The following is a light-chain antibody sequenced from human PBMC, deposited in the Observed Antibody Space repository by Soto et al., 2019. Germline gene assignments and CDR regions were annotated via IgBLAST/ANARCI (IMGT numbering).Light chain of an antibody. CDR2: DVS. J-gene: IGLJ2*01. CDR3: SSYTSISTPVV. V-gene: IGLV2-14*01. Sequence: QSALTQPASVSGSPGQSITISCTGTSSDIGDYNYVSWYQQYPGKAPKLMIYDVSNRPSGVSNRFSGSKSDNTASLTISGLQAEDEADYYCSSYTSISTPVVFGGGTKLTVL. CDR1: SSDIGDYNY.